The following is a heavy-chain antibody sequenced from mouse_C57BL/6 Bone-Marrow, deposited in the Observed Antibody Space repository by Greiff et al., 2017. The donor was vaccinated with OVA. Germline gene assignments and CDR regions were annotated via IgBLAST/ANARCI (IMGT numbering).Heavy chain of an antibody. CDR2: IWTGGGT. Sequence: VQGVESGPGLVAPSQSLSITCTVSGFSLTSYAISWVRQPPGKGLEWLGVIWTGGGTNYNSALKSRLSISKDNSKSQVFLKMNSLQTDDTARYYCARNNYGSSYPYWYFDVWGTGTTVTVSS. J-gene: IGHJ1*03. CDR1: GFSLTSYA. D-gene: IGHD1-1*01. CDR3: ARNNYGSSYPYWYFDV. V-gene: IGHV2-9-1*01.